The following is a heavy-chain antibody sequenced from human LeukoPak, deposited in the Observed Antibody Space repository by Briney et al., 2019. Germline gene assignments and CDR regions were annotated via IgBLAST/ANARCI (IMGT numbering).Heavy chain of an antibody. V-gene: IGHV3-23*01. D-gene: IGHD6-19*01. CDR2: ISGSGGST. CDR3: AKEWDSSGWYNDFDY. Sequence: GVSLRLSCAASGFTISSYAMSWVRQAPGKGLEWVSAISGSGGSTYYADPVKGRFTISRDNSKNTLYLQVNSLRAEDTAVYYCAKEWDSSGWYNDFDYWGQGTLVTVSS. J-gene: IGHJ4*02. CDR1: GFTISSYA.